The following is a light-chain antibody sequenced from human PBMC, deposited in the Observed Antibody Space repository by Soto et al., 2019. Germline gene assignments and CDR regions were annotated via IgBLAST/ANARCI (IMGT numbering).Light chain of an antibody. V-gene: IGKV3-15*01. J-gene: IGKJ1*01. CDR1: QSVSSK. Sequence: IVMTQSPATLSVSPGERATLSCRASQSVSSKLAWYQQKPGQAPRLLIYGASTRVTGVPARFSGSGSGTEFTLTISSLQSEDFAVYYCQQYNNWPPWTFGQGTKVDIK. CDR3: QQYNNWPPWT. CDR2: GAS.